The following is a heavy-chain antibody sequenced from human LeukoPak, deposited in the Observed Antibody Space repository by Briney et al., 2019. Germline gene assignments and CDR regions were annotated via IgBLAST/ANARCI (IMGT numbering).Heavy chain of an antibody. CDR1: GGSISSSSYY. CDR3: ASNLVVPAAITVPDY. V-gene: IGHV4-39*01. D-gene: IGHD2-2*01. CDR2: IYYSGST. J-gene: IGHJ4*02. Sequence: PSETLSLTCTVSGGSISSSSYYWGRIRQPPGKGLEWIGSIYYSGSTYYNPSLKSRVTISVDTSKNQFSLKLSSVTAADTAVYYCASNLVVPAAITVPDYXGXGTLVTVSS.